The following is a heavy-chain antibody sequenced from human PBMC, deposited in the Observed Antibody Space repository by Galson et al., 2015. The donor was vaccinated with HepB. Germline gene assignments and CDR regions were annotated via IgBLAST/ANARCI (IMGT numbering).Heavy chain of an antibody. D-gene: IGHD2-15*01. CDR2: ISSSSSYI. V-gene: IGHV3-21*01. CDR3: AREQESSAQEDIVVVVAANDAFDI. Sequence: SLRLSCAASGFTFSSYSMNWVRQAPGKGLEWVSSISSSSSYIYYADSVKGRFTISRDNAKNSLYLQMNSLRAEDTAVYYCAREQESSAQEDIVVVVAANDAFDIWGQGTMVTVSS. J-gene: IGHJ3*02. CDR1: GFTFSSYS.